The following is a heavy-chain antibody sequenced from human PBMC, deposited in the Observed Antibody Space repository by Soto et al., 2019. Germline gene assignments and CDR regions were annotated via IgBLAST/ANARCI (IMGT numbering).Heavy chain of an antibody. CDR3: ARDSYYDSSGYRYYYYGMDV. Sequence: GASVKVACSASGYTITSYGMIWVRQANGQVLEWMGWISAYNGNTNDAQKLQGRVTMTTDTSTSTAYMELRSLRSDDTTVYYCARDSYYDSSGYRYYYYGMDVWGQGTTVTSP. CDR1: GYTITSYG. CDR2: ISAYNGNT. D-gene: IGHD3-22*01. J-gene: IGHJ6*02. V-gene: IGHV1-18*01.